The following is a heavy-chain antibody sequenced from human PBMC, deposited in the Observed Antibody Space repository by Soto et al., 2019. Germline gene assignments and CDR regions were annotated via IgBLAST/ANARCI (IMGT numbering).Heavy chain of an antibody. D-gene: IGHD2-8*01. CDR2: IYYSGST. Sequence: QVQLQESGPGLVKPSETLSLTCTVSGGSISSYYWSWIRQPPGKGLEWIGYIYYSGSTNYNPSLKSRVTKSIDPXKNQFSLKLSSVTAADTAVYYCARMGNGPPYYFDYWGQGTLVTVSS. V-gene: IGHV4-59*01. CDR3: ARMGNGPPYYFDY. CDR1: GGSISSYY. J-gene: IGHJ4*02.